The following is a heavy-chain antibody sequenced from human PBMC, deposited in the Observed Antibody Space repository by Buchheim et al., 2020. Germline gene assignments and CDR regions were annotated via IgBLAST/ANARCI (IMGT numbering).Heavy chain of an antibody. CDR1: GFTFSSYW. D-gene: IGHD3-3*01. Sequence: VQLVESGGGLVQPGGSLRLSCAASGFTFSSYWMHWVRQAPGKGLVWVSRINSDGSSTSYADSVKGRFTISRDNAKNTLYLQMNSLRAEDTAVYYCARGDNTIFGVVIKQFDNWGQGTL. V-gene: IGHV3-74*01. J-gene: IGHJ4*02. CDR3: ARGDNTIFGVVIKQFDN. CDR2: INSDGSST.